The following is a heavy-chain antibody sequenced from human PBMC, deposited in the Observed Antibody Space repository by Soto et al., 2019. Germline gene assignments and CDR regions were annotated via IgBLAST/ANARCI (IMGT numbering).Heavy chain of an antibody. D-gene: IGHD3-22*01. CDR1: GGSISSGDYY. J-gene: IGHJ6*02. Sequence: PSETLSLTCTVSGGSISSGDYYWSWILQPPGKGLEWIGYIYYSGSTYYNPSLKSRVTISVDASKNQFSLKLSSVTAADTAVYYCASLYSSGYYYGYYYGMDVWGQGTTVTVSS. CDR2: IYYSGST. CDR3: ASLYSSGYYYGYYYGMDV. V-gene: IGHV4-30-4*01.